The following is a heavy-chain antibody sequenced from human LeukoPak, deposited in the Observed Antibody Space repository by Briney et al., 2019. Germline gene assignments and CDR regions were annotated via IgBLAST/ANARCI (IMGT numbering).Heavy chain of an antibody. D-gene: IGHD3-16*02. Sequence: GGSLRLSCAASGFTFGSYSMNWVRQAPGKGLEWVSSISSSSSYIYYADSVKGRFTISRDNAKNSLYLQMNSLRAEDTAVYYCARDRGYDYIWGSYRSLHYFDYWGQGTLVTVSS. V-gene: IGHV3-21*01. J-gene: IGHJ4*02. CDR3: ARDRGYDYIWGSYRSLHYFDY. CDR2: ISSSSSYI. CDR1: GFTFGSYS.